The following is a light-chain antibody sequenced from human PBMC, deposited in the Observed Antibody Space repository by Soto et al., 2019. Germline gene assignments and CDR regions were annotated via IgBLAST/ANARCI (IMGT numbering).Light chain of an antibody. CDR1: SSDVGSYNL. V-gene: IGLV2-23*02. CDR2: EVS. J-gene: IGLJ2*01. Sequence: QSALTQPASVSGSPGQSITISCTGTSSDVGSYNLVSWYQQHPGKAPKLMIYEVSKRPSGVSNRFSGSKSGNTASLTLSGLQVEDEADYYCCSYAGSSTYVVFGGGTKLTVL. CDR3: CSYAGSSTYVV.